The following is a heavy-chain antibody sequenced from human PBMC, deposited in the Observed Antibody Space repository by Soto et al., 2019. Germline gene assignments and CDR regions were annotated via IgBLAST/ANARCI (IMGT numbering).Heavy chain of an antibody. Sequence: EVQLVESGGGLVKPGGSLRLSCAASGFTFSIYNMNWVRQAPGKGLEWVSSISSSSTYIYYADSVKGRFTISRDNAKNSLYLQMNSLRAEDTAVYYCARDPGTYDTSGYPIDSWGQGTLVTVSS. CDR2: ISSSSTYI. CDR1: GFTFSIYN. J-gene: IGHJ4*02. D-gene: IGHD3-22*01. V-gene: IGHV3-21*01. CDR3: ARDPGTYDTSGYPIDS.